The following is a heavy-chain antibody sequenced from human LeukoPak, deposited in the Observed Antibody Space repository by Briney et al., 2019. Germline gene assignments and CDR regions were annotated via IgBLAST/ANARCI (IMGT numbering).Heavy chain of an antibody. Sequence: QSGGSLRLSCAASGFTFSSYSMNWVRQAPGKGLEWVSAISGSGGSTYYADSVKGRFTISRDNSKNTLYLQMNSLRAEDTAVYYCAKKTGYSSGWYGFYDYFDYWGQGTLVTVSS. V-gene: IGHV3-23*01. D-gene: IGHD6-19*01. CDR1: GFTFSSYS. J-gene: IGHJ4*02. CDR3: AKKTGYSSGWYGFYDYFDY. CDR2: ISGSGGST.